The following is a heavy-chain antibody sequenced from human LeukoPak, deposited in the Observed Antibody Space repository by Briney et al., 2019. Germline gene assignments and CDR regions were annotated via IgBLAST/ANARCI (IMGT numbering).Heavy chain of an antibody. CDR1: GYSISSGYY. CDR3: EREHQIAAAGTGFVDY. D-gene: IGHD6-13*01. V-gene: IGHV4-38-2*02. CDR2: IYHSGST. J-gene: IGHJ4*02. Sequence: PSETLSLTCTVSGYSISSGYYWGWIRQPPGKGLEWIGSIYHSGSTYYNPSLKSRVTISVDTSKNQFSLKLSSVTAADTAVYYCEREHQIAAAGTGFVDYWGQGTLVTVSS.